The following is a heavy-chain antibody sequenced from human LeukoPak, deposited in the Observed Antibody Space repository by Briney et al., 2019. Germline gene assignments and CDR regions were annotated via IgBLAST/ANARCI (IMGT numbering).Heavy chain of an antibody. D-gene: IGHD6-6*01. CDR3: ARGIRGAARTHSYYYYMDV. Sequence: ASVKVSCKASGYTFTSYDINWVRQATGQGLEWMGWMNPNSGNTGYAQKFQGRVTMTRNTSISTAYMELSSLRSEDTAVYYCARGIRGAARTHSYYYYMDVWGKGTTVTVSS. J-gene: IGHJ6*03. V-gene: IGHV1-8*01. CDR2: MNPNSGNT. CDR1: GYTFTSYD.